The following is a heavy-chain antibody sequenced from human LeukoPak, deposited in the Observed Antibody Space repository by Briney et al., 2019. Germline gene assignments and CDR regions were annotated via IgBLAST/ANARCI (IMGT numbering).Heavy chain of an antibody. D-gene: IGHD3-22*01. CDR1: GFSFTTYW. V-gene: IGHV3-7*01. J-gene: IGHJ4*02. Sequence: GGSLRLSCATSGFSFTTYWMSWVRQAPGKGLEWVANINQDGSEKYYVDSVKGRFTISRDNAKSSLYLQMNSLRADDTAVYYCARDRALYDSRRGYYYTEDDYWGQGTLVTVSS. CDR3: ARDRALYDSRRGYYYTEDDY. CDR2: INQDGSEK.